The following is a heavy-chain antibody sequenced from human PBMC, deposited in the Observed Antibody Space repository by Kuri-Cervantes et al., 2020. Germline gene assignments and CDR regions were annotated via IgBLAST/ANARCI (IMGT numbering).Heavy chain of an antibody. CDR3: ATPGGDILTGYFLRGAFDI. V-gene: IGHV1-8*01. Sequence: ASVKVSCKASGYTFTSYDINWVRQATGQGLEWMGWMNPNSGNTGYAQKFQGRVTMTEDTSTDTAYMELSSLRSEDTAVYYCATPGGDILTGYFLRGAFDIWGQGTMVTVSS. D-gene: IGHD3-9*01. CDR1: GYTFTSYD. J-gene: IGHJ3*02. CDR2: MNPNSGNT.